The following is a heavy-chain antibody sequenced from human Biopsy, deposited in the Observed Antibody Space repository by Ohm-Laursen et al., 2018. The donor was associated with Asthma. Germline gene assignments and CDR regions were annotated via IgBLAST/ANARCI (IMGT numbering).Heavy chain of an antibody. CDR2: IYYSGST. CDR3: ARLADCSGGACYSYGWFDP. V-gene: IGHV4-59*01. CDR1: GGSISNYY. D-gene: IGHD2-15*01. Sequence: SETLSLTCSVSGGSISNYYWSWLRQPPGKGLEWIGYIYYSGSTNYNPSLKSRVTISVDTSKNQFSLRLTSVTPADTAVYYCARLADCSGGACYSYGWFDPWGQGTRVTVSS. J-gene: IGHJ5*02.